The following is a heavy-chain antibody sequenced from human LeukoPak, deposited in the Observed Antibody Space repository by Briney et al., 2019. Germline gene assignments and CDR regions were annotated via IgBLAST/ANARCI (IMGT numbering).Heavy chain of an antibody. CDR3: ARMVRGRRRYYFDY. CDR2: ISSSSSYI. CDR1: GFTFSSYA. V-gene: IGHV3-21*01. D-gene: IGHD3-10*01. J-gene: IGHJ4*02. Sequence: GGSLRLSCAASGFTFSSYAMSWVRQAPGKGLEWVSSISSSSSYIYYADSVKGRFTISRDNAKNSLYPQMNSLRAEDTAVYYCARMVRGRRRYYFDYWGQGTLVTVSS.